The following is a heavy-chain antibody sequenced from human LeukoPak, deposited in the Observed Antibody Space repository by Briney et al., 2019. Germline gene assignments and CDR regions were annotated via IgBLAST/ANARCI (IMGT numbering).Heavy chain of an antibody. CDR1: GFTFSSYS. CDR3: ARQVLSGAFDI. V-gene: IGHV3-48*04. CDR2: ISSSSSTI. J-gene: IGHJ3*02. Sequence: GGSLRLSCAASGFTFSSYSMNWVRQAPGKGLEWVSYISSSSSTIYYADSVKGRFTISRDNAKNSLYLQMDSLRAEDTAVYYCARQVLSGAFDIWGQGTMVTVSS.